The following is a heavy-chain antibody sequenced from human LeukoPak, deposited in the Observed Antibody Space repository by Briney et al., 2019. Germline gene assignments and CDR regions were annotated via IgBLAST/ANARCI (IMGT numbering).Heavy chain of an antibody. V-gene: IGHV3-66*01. D-gene: IGHD3-22*01. J-gene: IGHJ4*02. Sequence: PGGSLRLSCAASGFTASSNYMTWLRQAPGKGLEWVSILYSGGSAYYTDSVKGRFTVSRDTSKNALPLQMNNLRADDTAVYYCARGYDSGGYYAIWAFDYWGQGTLVTVSS. CDR2: LYSGGSA. CDR1: GFTASSNY. CDR3: ARGYDSGGYYAIWAFDY.